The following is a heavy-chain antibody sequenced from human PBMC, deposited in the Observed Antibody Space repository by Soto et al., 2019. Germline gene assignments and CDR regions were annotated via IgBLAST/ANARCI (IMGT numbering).Heavy chain of an antibody. Sequence: SGPTLVNRTQTLTLTCSCSGFSLSTYGMCVGWIRQPPGKALEWLALIYWNDDKRYSPSLNSRLTIAKDTSKDLVVLTMTNVDPVNAVTYYCLTRPDHSPAEYCAQATLVIFS. V-gene: IGHV2-5*04. CDR1: GFSLSTYGMC. J-gene: IGHJ4*02. CDR3: LTRPDHSPAEY. CDR2: IYWNDDK.